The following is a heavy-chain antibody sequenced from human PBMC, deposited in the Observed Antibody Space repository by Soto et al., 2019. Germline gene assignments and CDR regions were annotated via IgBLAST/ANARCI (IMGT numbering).Heavy chain of an antibody. CDR2: IYYSGST. D-gene: IGHD3-10*01. CDR3: ARQGITMVRGVIKHFDY. Sequence: QLQLQESGPGLVKPSETLSLTCTVSGGSISSSSYYWGWIRQPPGKGLEWIGSIYYSGSTYYNPSLKSRVTISVDTSKNQFSLRLSSVTAADTAVYYCARQGITMVRGVIKHFDYWGQGTLVTVSS. J-gene: IGHJ4*02. V-gene: IGHV4-39*01. CDR1: GGSISSSSYY.